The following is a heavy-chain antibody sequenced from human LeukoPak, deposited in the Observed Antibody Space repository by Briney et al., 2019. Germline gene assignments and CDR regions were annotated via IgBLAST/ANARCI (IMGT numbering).Heavy chain of an antibody. Sequence: SETLSLTCTVSGGSISIYNWSWVRQPPRKGLEWVGRIYTSGSTNNNPSLKSRVTMSVDTYKNQLSLKLSSVTAADTAVYYCARDSDTAMGLVFDYWGQGTLVTVSS. CDR2: IYTSGST. CDR1: GGSISIYN. V-gene: IGHV4-4*07. CDR3: ARDSDTAMGLVFDY. D-gene: IGHD5-18*01. J-gene: IGHJ4*02.